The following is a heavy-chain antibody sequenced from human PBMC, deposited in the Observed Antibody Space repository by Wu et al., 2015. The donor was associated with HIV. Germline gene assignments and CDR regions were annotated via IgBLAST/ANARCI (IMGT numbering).Heavy chain of an antibody. J-gene: IGHJ4*02. CDR2: INPNSGGT. CDR1: GYTFTGYY. CDR3: ARGRGWQQWPIDY. D-gene: IGHD6-19*01. Sequence: QVHLVQSGAEVNKPGSSVKVSCKASGYTFTGYYMHWVRQAPGQGLEWMGWINPNSGGTNYAQKFQGRVTMTRDTSISTAYMELSRLRSDDTAVYYCARGRGWQQWPIDYWGQGTLVTVSS. V-gene: IGHV1-2*02.